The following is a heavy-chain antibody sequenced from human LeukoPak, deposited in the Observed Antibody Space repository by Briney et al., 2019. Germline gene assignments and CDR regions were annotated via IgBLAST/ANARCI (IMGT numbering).Heavy chain of an antibody. J-gene: IGHJ4*02. CDR1: GHTFTIYG. CDR2: ISDYNGNR. V-gene: IGHV1-18*01. D-gene: IGHD6-13*01. Sequence: ASVKLSCKTSGHTFTIYGIIWVRHPPGQGLEWMGWISDYNGNRNYAQKLQGRVTMTRDTSTSTAYMELRSLRSDDTAVYYCARGGPGWDSSSWYNYWGQGTLVTVSS. CDR3: ARGGPGWDSSSWYNY.